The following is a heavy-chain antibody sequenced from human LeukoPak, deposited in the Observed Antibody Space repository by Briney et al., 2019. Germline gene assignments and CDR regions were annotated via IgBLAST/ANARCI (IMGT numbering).Heavy chain of an antibody. J-gene: IGHJ4*02. CDR3: ARAPPDYYGSGSYYNISGY. CDR1: GGSISSSSYY. Sequence: SETLSLTCTVSGGSISSSSYYWGWIRQPPGKGLEWIGSMYYSGSTYYNPSLKSRVTISVDTSKNQFSLKLSSVTAADTAVYYCARAPPDYYGSGSYYNISGYWGQGTLVTVSS. V-gene: IGHV4-39*01. D-gene: IGHD3-10*01. CDR2: MYYSGST.